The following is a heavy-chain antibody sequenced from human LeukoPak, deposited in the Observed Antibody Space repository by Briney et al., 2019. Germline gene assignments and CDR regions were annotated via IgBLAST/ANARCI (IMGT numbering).Heavy chain of an antibody. CDR3: ARGEYYFDY. D-gene: IGHD3-10*01. V-gene: IGHV4-59*01. CDR1: GGSISSYY. Sequence: SSETLSLTCAVSGGSISSYYWSWIRQPPGKGLEWIGYIYYSGSTNYNPSLKSRVTISVDTSKNRFSLKLSSVTAADTAVYYCARGEYYFDYWGQGTLVTVSS. CDR2: IYYSGST. J-gene: IGHJ4*02.